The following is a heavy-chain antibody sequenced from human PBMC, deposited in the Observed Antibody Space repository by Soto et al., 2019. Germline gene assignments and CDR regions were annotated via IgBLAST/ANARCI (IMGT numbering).Heavy chain of an antibody. CDR1: GFTFSGSA. V-gene: IGHV3-73*01. CDR2: IRSKANSYAT. CDR3: TRLRNYYYYMDV. J-gene: IGHJ6*03. Sequence: GGSLRLSCAASGFTFSGSAMHWVRQASGKVLEWVGRIRSKANSYATAYAASVKGRFTISRDDSKNTAYLQMNSLKTEDTAVYYCTRLRNYYYYMDVWGKGTTVTVSS.